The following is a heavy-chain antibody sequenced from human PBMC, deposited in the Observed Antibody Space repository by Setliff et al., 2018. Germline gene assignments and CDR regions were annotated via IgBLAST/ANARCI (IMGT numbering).Heavy chain of an antibody. D-gene: IGHD3-3*01. CDR3: ARGGFFGYNADF. V-gene: IGHV4-39*07. Sequence: PSETLSLTCTVSGDSIGGSGYFWGWIRQPPGKGLEWIASMYYSGKTFYNPSLESRAYIFVDTSKNQFSLILASVTAADTAVYYCARGGFFGYNADFWGQGALVTVSS. CDR1: GDSIGGSGYF. J-gene: IGHJ4*02. CDR2: MYYSGKT.